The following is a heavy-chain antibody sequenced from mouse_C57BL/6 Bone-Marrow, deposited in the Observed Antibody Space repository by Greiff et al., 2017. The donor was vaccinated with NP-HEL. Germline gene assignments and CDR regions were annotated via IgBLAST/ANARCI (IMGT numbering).Heavy chain of an antibody. D-gene: IGHD4-1*01. CDR2: IYPGGGYT. CDR1: GYTFTNYW. Sequence: VKLVESGAELVRPGTSVKMSCKASGYTFTNYWIGWAKQRPGHGLEWIGDIYPGGGYTNYNEKFKGKATLTADKSSSTAYMQFSSLTSEDSAIYYCARWGTLGAWFAYWGQGTLVTVSA. CDR3: ARWGTLGAWFAY. J-gene: IGHJ3*01. V-gene: IGHV1-63*01.